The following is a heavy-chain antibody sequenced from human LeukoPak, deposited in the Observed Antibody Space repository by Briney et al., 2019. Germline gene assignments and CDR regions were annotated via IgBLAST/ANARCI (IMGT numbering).Heavy chain of an antibody. J-gene: IGHJ4*02. V-gene: IGHV3-23*01. CDR3: AKHRSGIAASGSNY. Sequence: GGSLRLSCAASGFIFSNYGMSWVRQAPGRGLDWVSVSVISGSGGSTYYADSVKGRFTISRDDSKNTLYLQMNNLRAEDTAVYYCAKHRSGIAASGSNYWGQGTLVSVSS. CDR1: GFIFSNYG. CDR2: ISGSGGST. D-gene: IGHD6-13*01.